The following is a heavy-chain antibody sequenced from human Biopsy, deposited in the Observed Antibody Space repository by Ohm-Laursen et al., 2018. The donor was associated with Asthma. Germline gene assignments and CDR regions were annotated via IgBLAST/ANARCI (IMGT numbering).Heavy chain of an antibody. V-gene: IGHV1-69*01. Sequence: SSVKVSCKAPGGTFSNFAISWVRQAPGQGLEWLGGIMTVSGTTNYAQKFQGRVTITADESTSTAYMEVTSLRSEDTAIYYCARCQVGYSSGWSLLLKKIYYSGMDVWGQGTAVTVSS. CDR1: GGTFSNFA. D-gene: IGHD6-19*01. J-gene: IGHJ6*02. CDR2: IMTVSGTT. CDR3: ARCQVGYSSGWSLLLKKIYYSGMDV.